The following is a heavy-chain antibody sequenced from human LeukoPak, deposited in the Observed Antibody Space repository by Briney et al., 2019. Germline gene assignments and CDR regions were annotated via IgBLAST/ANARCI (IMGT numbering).Heavy chain of an antibody. Sequence: GASGKVSCKASGYTFTSYDIIWLRQATGQGLEWMGWMNPNSGNTGYAQKYQGTVNITMTTSISTAYMELNSLRSEDTAVYSGVRGRRSDYGGGSYFDYWGQGTLVTVSS. CDR2: MNPNSGNT. CDR3: VRGRRSDYGGGSYFDY. J-gene: IGHJ4*02. CDR1: GYTFTSYD. V-gene: IGHV1-8*03. D-gene: IGHD4-23*01.